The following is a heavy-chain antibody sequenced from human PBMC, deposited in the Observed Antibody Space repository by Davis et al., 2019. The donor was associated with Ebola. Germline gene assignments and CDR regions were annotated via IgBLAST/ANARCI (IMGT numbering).Heavy chain of an antibody. V-gene: IGHV1-69*04. CDR2: IVPILHLV. CDR3: ARDSYYYGSGSYSLIVDY. D-gene: IGHD3-10*01. CDR1: GSNFISYT. J-gene: IGHJ4*02. Sequence: AASVKVSCKASGSNFISYTISWVRQAPGQGLQWMGRIVPILHLVDYAQKFQDRVTITADTSASTAYMELSSLRSEDTAVYYCARDSYYYGSGSYSLIVDYWGQGTLVTVSS.